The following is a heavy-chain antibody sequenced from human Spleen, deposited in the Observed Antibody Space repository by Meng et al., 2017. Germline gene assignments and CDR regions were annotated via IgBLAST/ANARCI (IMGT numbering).Heavy chain of an antibody. CDR1: GYNFPDYY. J-gene: IGHJ4*02. CDR2: IDPKNGDT. CDR3: ATRGNPYLDR. Sequence: QVQLVPSGAEVKKPGASVKVSCKPSGYNFPDYYIHWVRQAPGQGLEWMGRIDPKNGDTHYAQKFQGRVTMTGDTSISTAYMELSGLRSDDTAVYYCATRGNPYLDRWGQGTLVTVSS. V-gene: IGHV1-2*06.